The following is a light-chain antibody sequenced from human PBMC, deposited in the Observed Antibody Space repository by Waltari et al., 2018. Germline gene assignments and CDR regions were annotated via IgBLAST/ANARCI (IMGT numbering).Light chain of an antibody. CDR1: QSVGSSS. CDR2: RAS. J-gene: IGKJ1*01. V-gene: IGKV3-20*01. CDR3: QQHGTLPAT. Sequence: EIVLTQSPGTASLSPGERVTLSCRASQSVGSSSLAGYLQKPGQAPRLVIYRASRRATGIPDRFSGRGSGTDFSLTISKLEPEDFAVYYYQQHGTLPATFGQGTKVEIK.